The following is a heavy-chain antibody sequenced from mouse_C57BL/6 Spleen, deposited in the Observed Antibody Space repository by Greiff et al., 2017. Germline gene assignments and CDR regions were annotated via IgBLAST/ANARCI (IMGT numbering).Heavy chain of an antibody. CDR1: GFNIKDDY. CDR3: TTNDVAY. Sequence: DVKLVESGAELVRPGASVKLSCTASGFNIKDDYMHWVKQRPEQGLEWIGWIDPENGDTEYASKFQGKATITADTSSNTAYLQLSSLTSEDTAVYYCTTNDVAYWGQGTLVTVSA. D-gene: IGHD2-12*01. CDR2: IDPENGDT. V-gene: IGHV14-4*01. J-gene: IGHJ3*01.